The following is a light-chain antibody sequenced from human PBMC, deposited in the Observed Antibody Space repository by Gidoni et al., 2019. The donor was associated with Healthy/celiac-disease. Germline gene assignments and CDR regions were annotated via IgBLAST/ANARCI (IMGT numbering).Light chain of an antibody. CDR2: AAS. V-gene: IGKV1-39*01. Sequence: DIQMTPSPSSLSASVGDSVTITCLATQSISSYLHWYQQKPGKAPKLLIYAASSMQSGVPSTFSGSGSWTDFTLIISSLQPEDFAAVYCQQRYCTLACTFGQGTKLEIK. J-gene: IGKJ2*02. CDR1: QSISSY. CDR3: QQRYCTLACT.